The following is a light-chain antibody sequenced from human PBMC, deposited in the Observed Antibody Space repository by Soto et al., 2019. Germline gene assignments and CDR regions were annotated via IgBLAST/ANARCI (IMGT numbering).Light chain of an antibody. CDR2: EVN. Sequence: QSALTQPPSASGSPGQSVTISCTGTSSDVGGYNYVSWYQHHPGKAPKLMIYEVNKRPSEVPDRFSASKSGNTASLTVSGLQADVVADYYCSSYAGSNNFVFGTGT. CDR1: SSDVGGYNY. J-gene: IGLJ1*01. CDR3: SSYAGSNNFV. V-gene: IGLV2-8*01.